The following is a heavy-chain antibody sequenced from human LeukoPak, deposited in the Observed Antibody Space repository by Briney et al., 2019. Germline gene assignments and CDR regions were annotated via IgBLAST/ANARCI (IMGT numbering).Heavy chain of an antibody. J-gene: IGHJ4*02. Sequence: GGSLRLSCAASGFTFSSYSMNWVRQAPGKGLEWVSSISSSGSYIYYADSVKGRFTISRVNVKNSLYLQMNSLRAEDTAVYYCARGSGYYYEDYWGQGTLVTVSS. CDR2: ISSSGSYI. CDR3: ARGSGYYYEDY. V-gene: IGHV3-21*01. D-gene: IGHD3-22*01. CDR1: GFTFSSYS.